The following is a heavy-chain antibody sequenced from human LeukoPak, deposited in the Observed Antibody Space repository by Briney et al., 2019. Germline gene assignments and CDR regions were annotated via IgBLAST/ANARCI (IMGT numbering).Heavy chain of an antibody. CDR3: ATTTITMVRGGIINYFYYGMDV. CDR1: GYTLTSYG. D-gene: IGHD3-10*01. Sequence: GASVKVSCKASGYTLTSYGISWMRQAPGQGLEWMGWISGYNGNTNYVQTPQGRVTMTTDTSTSTAYMELGSLKSDDTAVYYCATTTITMVRGGIINYFYYGMDVWGQGTTVTVSS. CDR2: ISGYNGNT. J-gene: IGHJ6*02. V-gene: IGHV1-18*01.